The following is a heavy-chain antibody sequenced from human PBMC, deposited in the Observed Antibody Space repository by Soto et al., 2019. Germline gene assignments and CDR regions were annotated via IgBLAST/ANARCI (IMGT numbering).Heavy chain of an antibody. Sequence: QVQLQESGPGLVKPSQTLSLTCTVSGGSISSGGYYWSWIRQHPGKGLEWIGYIYYSGSTYYNPSLQSRVTISVDTSKNQFSLKLSSVTAADTAVYYCARSYCSSTSCYWGWFDPWGQGTLVTVSS. CDR2: IYYSGST. J-gene: IGHJ5*02. CDR3: ARSYCSSTSCYWGWFDP. V-gene: IGHV4-31*03. CDR1: GGSISSGGYY. D-gene: IGHD2-2*01.